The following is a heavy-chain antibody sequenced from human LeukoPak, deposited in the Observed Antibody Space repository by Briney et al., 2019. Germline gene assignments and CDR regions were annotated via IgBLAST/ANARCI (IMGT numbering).Heavy chain of an antibody. J-gene: IGHJ4*02. CDR1: GGSFSGYY. D-gene: IGHD2-15*01. CDR2: INHSGST. CDR3: ARLVVVAATRFAPRDSDY. Sequence: PSETLSLTCAVHGGSFSGYYWSWIRQPPGKGRGWVGEINHSGSTNYNPSLKSRVTISVDTSKNQFSLKLSSVTAADTAVYYCARLVVVAATRFAPRDSDYWGQGTLVTVSS. V-gene: IGHV4-34*01.